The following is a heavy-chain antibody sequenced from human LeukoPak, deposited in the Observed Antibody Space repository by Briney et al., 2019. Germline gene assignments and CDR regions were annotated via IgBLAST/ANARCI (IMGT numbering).Heavy chain of an antibody. D-gene: IGHD2-2*01. CDR3: AKDGYCSSTNCYPAPY. Sequence: GGSLRLSCAASGFTFSSYAMSWVRQAPGKGLEWVSGISGSGGGTYYADPVKGRFAISRDNSKNTLSLQMNSLRAEDTAVYYCAKDGYCSSTNCYPAPYWGQGTLDTVSS. CDR1: GFTFSSYA. CDR2: ISGSGGGT. J-gene: IGHJ4*02. V-gene: IGHV3-23*01.